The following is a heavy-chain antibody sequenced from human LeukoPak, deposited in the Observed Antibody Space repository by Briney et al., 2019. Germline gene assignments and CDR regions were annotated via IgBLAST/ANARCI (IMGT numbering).Heavy chain of an antibody. D-gene: IGHD3-22*01. V-gene: IGHV3-74*01. CDR3: ARAPSEIGGYYPEYFRH. CDR1: GFTFSTYW. CDR2: IKSDGST. J-gene: IGHJ1*01. Sequence: GGPLRLSCAASGFTFSTYWMHWVRQAPGKGLVWVSRIKSDGSTNYADSVKGRFTISRDNAKNTVSLQMNSLRPEDTGVYYCARAPSEIGGYYPEYFRHWGQGTLVTVSS.